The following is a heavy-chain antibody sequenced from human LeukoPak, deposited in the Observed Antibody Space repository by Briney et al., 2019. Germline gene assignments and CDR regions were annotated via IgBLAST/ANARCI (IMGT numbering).Heavy chain of an antibody. J-gene: IGHJ4*01. CDR2: INHSGST. Sequence: PSETLSLTCAVYGGSFSGYYWSWIRQPPGKGLEWIGEINHSGSTNYNPSLKSRVTISVDTSKNQFSLKLSSVTAADTAVYYCAREGYFYLRYLDWLSSSRYFDYWGQGTLVTVSS. CDR1: GGSFSGYY. CDR3: AREGYFYLRYLDWLSSSRYFDY. V-gene: IGHV4-34*01. D-gene: IGHD3-9*01.